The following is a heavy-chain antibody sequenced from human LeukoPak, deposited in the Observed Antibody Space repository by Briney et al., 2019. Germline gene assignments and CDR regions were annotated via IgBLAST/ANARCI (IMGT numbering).Heavy chain of an antibody. CDR1: GYTFTDHY. J-gene: IGHJ6*03. D-gene: IGHD3-10*01. Sequence: GASVKISCKASGYTFTDHYIHWIQQAPGKGLEWMGRVDPEDGETIYAGKFQDGVTITADTSTDTAYMELRSLRSEDTAVYYCATDQFTLLRGLRVYMDVWGKGTTVTVSS. CDR2: VDPEDGET. CDR3: ATDQFTLLRGLRVYMDV. V-gene: IGHV1-69-2*01.